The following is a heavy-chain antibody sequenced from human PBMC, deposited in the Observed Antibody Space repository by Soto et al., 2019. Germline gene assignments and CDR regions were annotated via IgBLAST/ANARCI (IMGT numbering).Heavy chain of an antibody. D-gene: IGHD1-26*01. CDR2: TYYRSKWYN. CDR3: VRLIGNSWLDF. J-gene: IGHJ5*01. V-gene: IGHV6-1*01. CDR1: GDSSSSSTVT. Sequence: SHPLSLTCALSGDSSSSSTVTWNWIRHYQSRSLEWLGRTYYRSKWYNDYAESVKSRITINPDTSKNQFSLHLNSVTPEDTAVYYCVRLIGNSWLDFWGQGTLVTVSS.